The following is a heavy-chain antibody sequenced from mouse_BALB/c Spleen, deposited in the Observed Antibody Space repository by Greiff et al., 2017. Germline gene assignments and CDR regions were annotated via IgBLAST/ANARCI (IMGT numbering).Heavy chain of an antibody. D-gene: IGHD2-2*01. CDR3: AREGGYDGDWFAY. CDR1: GYTFTSYG. V-gene: IGHV1-81*01. CDR2: IYPRSGNT. Sequence: QVQLQQSGAELARPGASVKLSCKASGYTFTSYGISWVKQRTGQGLEWIGEIYPRSGNTYYNEKFKGKATLTADKSSSTAYMELRSLTSEDSAVYFCAREGGYDGDWFAYWGQGTLVTVAA. J-gene: IGHJ3*01.